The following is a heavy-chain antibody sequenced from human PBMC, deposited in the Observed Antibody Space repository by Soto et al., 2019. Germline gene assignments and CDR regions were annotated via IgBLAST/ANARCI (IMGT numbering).Heavy chain of an antibody. V-gene: IGHV1-69*13. CDR2: IIPIFGTA. Sequence: GASVKVSCKASGGTFSSYAISWVRQAPGQGLEWMGGIIPIFGTANYAQKFQGRVTITADESTSTAYMELSSLRSEDTAVYYCARGGVNSSSWYLDYYYYGMDVWGQGTTVTAP. D-gene: IGHD6-13*01. CDR1: GGTFSSYA. CDR3: ARGGVNSSSWYLDYYYYGMDV. J-gene: IGHJ6*02.